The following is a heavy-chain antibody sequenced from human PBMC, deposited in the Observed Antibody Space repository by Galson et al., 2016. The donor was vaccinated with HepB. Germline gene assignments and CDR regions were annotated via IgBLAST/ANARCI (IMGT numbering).Heavy chain of an antibody. V-gene: IGHV3-23*01. D-gene: IGHD6-19*01. CDR1: GFTFSDFA. CDR3: AKDPRARLCLVSLFDF. CDR2: ISSSGKNT. Sequence: SLRLSCAASGFTFSDFAMSWVRQAPGKGLEWVSSISSSGKNTYTADSVKGRFTISRDNSNNTLYLQLNSLRAEDTALYFCAKDPRARLCLVSLFDFWGQGALVTVSS. J-gene: IGHJ4*02.